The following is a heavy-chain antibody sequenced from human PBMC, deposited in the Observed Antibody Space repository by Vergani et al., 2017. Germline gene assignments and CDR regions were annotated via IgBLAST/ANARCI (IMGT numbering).Heavy chain of an antibody. D-gene: IGHD3-10*01. J-gene: IGHJ4*02. V-gene: IGHV5-51*03. Sequence: EVQLVQSGAEVKKPGESLKISCKGSGYSFTSYWIGWVRQMPGKGLEWMGIIYPGDSDTRYSPSFQGQVTISADKSISTAYLQWSSLKASDTAMYYCATQPTGFGDPRGYFDYWGQGTLVTVSS. CDR2: IYPGDSDT. CDR3: ATQPTGFGDPRGYFDY. CDR1: GYSFTSYW.